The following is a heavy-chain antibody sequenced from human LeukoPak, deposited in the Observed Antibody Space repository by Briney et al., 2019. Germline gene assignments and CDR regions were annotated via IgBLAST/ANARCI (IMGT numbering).Heavy chain of an antibody. CDR1: GFTFSSYG. D-gene: IGHD4-17*01. J-gene: IGHJ3*02. V-gene: IGHV3-30*02. CDR2: IRYDGSNK. Sequence: TGGSLRLSCAASGFTFSSYGMHWVRQAPGKGLEWVAFIRYDGSNKYYADSVKGRFTISRDNSKNTLYLQMNSLRAEDTAVYYCAKDAATVTSRGDAFDIWGQGTMVTVSS. CDR3: AKDAATVTSRGDAFDI.